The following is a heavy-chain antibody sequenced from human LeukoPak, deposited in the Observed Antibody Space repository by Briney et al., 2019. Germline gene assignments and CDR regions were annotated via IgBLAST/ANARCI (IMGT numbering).Heavy chain of an antibody. Sequence: GESLRLSCAASGFTFSSYEMNWVRQAPGKGLEWVSYISSSGSTIYYADSVKGRFTISRDNAKNSLYLQMNSLSAEDTAVYYCARLAYGSGPYGMDVWGKGTTVTVSS. D-gene: IGHD3-10*01. CDR2: ISSSGSTI. CDR1: GFTFSSYE. J-gene: IGHJ6*04. V-gene: IGHV3-48*03. CDR3: ARLAYGSGPYGMDV.